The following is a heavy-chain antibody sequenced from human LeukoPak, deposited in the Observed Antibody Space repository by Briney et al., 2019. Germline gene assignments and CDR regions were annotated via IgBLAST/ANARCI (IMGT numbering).Heavy chain of an antibody. CDR1: GYTLTELS. CDR2: FDPEDGET. D-gene: IGHD3-22*01. J-gene: IGHJ4*02. V-gene: IGHV1-24*01. CDR3: ATNVMYDSSGYYAGGDY. Sequence: ASVKVSCKVSGYTLTELSMHWVRQAPGKGLEWMGGFDPEDGETIYAQKFQGRVTMTEDTSTDTAYMELSSLRSEDTAVYYCATNVMYDSSGYYAGGDYWGQGTLVTVSS.